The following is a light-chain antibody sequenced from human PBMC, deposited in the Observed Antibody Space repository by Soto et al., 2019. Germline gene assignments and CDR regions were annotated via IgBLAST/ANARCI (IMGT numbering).Light chain of an antibody. Sequence: SYELTQPPSVSVAPGQTARITCGGDNIGSKSFHWYQQKPGQAPVLVVYDDSGRPSGIPERFSGSNSGNTATLTISMVEAGDEADYYCQVWDSGSDHPVFGGGTKLTVL. V-gene: IGLV3-21*02. J-gene: IGLJ3*02. CDR1: NIGSKS. CDR3: QVWDSGSDHPV. CDR2: DDS.